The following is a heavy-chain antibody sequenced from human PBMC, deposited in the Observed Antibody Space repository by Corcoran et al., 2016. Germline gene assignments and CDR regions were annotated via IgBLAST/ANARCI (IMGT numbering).Heavy chain of an antibody. V-gene: IGHV3-7*01. D-gene: IGHD4-17*01. Sequence: EVQLVESGGGLVQPGGSLRLSCAASGFTFSSDWMSWIRQAQGKGLEWVGKIKQDGSEKYYMDSLRGRFIIARDNAKNSLCLQRNSLRAEETAVYFCARASVTKCPLRYGGQGTLVTVSS. CDR3: ARASVTKCPLRY. J-gene: IGHJ4*02. CDR2: IKQDGSEK. CDR1: GFTFSSDW.